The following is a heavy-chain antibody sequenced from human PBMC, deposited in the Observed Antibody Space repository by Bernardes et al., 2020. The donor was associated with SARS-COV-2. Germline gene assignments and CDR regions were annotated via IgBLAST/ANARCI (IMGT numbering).Heavy chain of an antibody. CDR1: GFTFSSYG. V-gene: IGHV3-30*03. CDR2: ISYDGSNK. Sequence: GGSLRLSCAASGFTFSSYGMHWVRQAPGKGLEWVAVISYDGSNKYYADSVKGRFTISRDNSKNTLYLQMNSLRAEDTAVYYCATDYDILTGAVEGFDYWGQGTLVTVSS. CDR3: ATDYDILTGAVEGFDY. J-gene: IGHJ4*02. D-gene: IGHD3-9*01.